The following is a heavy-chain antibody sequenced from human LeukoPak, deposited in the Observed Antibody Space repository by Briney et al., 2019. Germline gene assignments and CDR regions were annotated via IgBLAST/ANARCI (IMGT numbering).Heavy chain of an antibody. D-gene: IGHD3-22*01. Sequence: SETLSLTCAVSGYSISSGYFWGWIRQPPGKGLEWIGTIYHSGSTYYNPSLKSRDTISVDTSKNQFSLMLSSVTAADTAVYYCARDTNYDSSGDAIFDYWGQGTLVTVSS. CDR1: GYSISSGYF. CDR2: IYHSGST. J-gene: IGHJ4*02. V-gene: IGHV4-38-2*02. CDR3: ARDTNYDSSGDAIFDY.